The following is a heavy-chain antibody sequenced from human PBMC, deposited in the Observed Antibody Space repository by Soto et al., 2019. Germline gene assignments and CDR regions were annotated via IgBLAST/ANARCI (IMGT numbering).Heavy chain of an antibody. Sequence: PGGSLRLSCAASGFTFSNAWINWVRQAPGKGLEWVGRIKSKTDGGTTDFAAPVKGRFAISRDDSKDMVYLQINSLKTEDTGINYFTTDSYSPMIVGRFDYWGHGTLVTVSS. CDR2: IKSKTDGGTT. CDR3: TTDSYSPMIVGRFDY. CDR1: GFTFSNAW. D-gene: IGHD3-22*01. J-gene: IGHJ4*01. V-gene: IGHV3-15*07.